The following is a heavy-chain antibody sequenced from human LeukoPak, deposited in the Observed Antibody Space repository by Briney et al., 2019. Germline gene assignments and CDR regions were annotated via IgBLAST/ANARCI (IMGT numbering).Heavy chain of an antibody. Sequence: ASVKVSCKASGGTFSDYAYNWVRQAPGRGLEWMGVFIPILGTANSTQNFQDRVTITADISTNTAYLELSSLRSEDTAVYYCARAPTIFGVVRPRGYMDVWGKGTTVTISS. CDR1: GGTFSDYA. J-gene: IGHJ6*03. CDR3: ARAPTIFGVVRPRGYMDV. V-gene: IGHV1-69*06. D-gene: IGHD3-3*01. CDR2: FIPILGTA.